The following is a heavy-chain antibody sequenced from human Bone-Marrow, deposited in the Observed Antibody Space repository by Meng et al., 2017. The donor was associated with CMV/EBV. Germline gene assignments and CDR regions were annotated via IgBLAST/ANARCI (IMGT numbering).Heavy chain of an antibody. D-gene: IGHD5-18*01. J-gene: IGHJ4*02. CDR2: ISYDGGNK. Sequence: GESLKISCAASGFTFSSYAMHWVRQAPGKGLEWVAVISYDGGNKYYADSVKGRFTISRDNSKNTLYLQMNSLRAEDTAVYYCARVDTAMAHHDYWDQGTLVTVSS. V-gene: IGHV3-30-3*01. CDR1: GFTFSSYA. CDR3: ARVDTAMAHHDY.